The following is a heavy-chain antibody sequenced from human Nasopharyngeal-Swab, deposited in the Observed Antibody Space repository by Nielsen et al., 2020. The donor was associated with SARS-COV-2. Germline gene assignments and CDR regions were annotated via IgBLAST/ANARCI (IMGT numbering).Heavy chain of an antibody. J-gene: IGHJ2*01. CDR3: ASGMAVTKRYFDL. V-gene: IGHV3-48*02. D-gene: IGHD4-23*01. Sequence: GESLKISCAASGFTLSSYTMNWVRQAPGKGLEWIAYISSSGNIYSDSVKGRFTISRDNAKNSLNLQMNSLRDEDTAVYYCASGMAVTKRYFDLWGRGTLVSVSS. CDR2: ISSSGNI. CDR1: GFTLSSYT.